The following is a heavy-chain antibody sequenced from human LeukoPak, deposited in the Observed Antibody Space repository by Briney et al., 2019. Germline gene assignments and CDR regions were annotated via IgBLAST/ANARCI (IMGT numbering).Heavy chain of an antibody. J-gene: IGHJ4*02. CDR2: IYADGST. V-gene: IGHV3-53*01. D-gene: IGHD4-17*01. Sequence: GGSLRPSCAASGFTVSRNYMTWVRQAPGKGLEWVSVIYADGSTYYADSVKGRFTISRDNSKNTLYLQMNSLTAGDTAVYYCAKDWAYGDYPLNYWGQGTLVTVSS. CDR3: AKDWAYGDYPLNY. CDR1: GFTVSRNY.